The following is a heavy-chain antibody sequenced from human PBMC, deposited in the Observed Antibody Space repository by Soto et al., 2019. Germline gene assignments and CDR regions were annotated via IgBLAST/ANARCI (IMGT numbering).Heavy chain of an antibody. V-gene: IGHV3-72*01. CDR2: TRNKANSYTT. D-gene: IGHD2-2*01. Sequence: GGSLRLSCAASGYTFSAHYMYWVRQAPGKGLEWVGRTRNKANSYTTEYAASVKGRFTISRDDSESSLYLQMNSLKTEDTAVYYCASSLGYCSTTSCHHYYFDFWGQGTLVTVSS. CDR3: ASSLGYCSTTSCHHYYFDF. J-gene: IGHJ4*02. CDR1: GYTFSAHY.